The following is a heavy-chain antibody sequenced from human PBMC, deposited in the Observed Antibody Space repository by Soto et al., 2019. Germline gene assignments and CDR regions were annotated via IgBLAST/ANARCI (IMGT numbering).Heavy chain of an antibody. CDR2: ISYDGSNK. D-gene: IGHD6-13*01. CDR3: ARSTYHYSSSWTGNDAFDI. CDR1: GFTFSSYA. V-gene: IGHV3-30-3*01. Sequence: LRLSCAASGFTFSSYAMHWVRQAPGKGLEWVAVISYDGSNKYYADSVKGRFTISRDNSKNTLYLQMNSLRAEDTAVYYCARSTYHYSSSWTGNDAFDIWGQGTMVTVSS. J-gene: IGHJ3*02.